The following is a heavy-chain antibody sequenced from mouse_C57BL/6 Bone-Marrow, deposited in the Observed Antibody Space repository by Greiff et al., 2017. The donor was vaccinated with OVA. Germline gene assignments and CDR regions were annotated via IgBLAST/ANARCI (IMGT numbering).Heavy chain of an antibody. Sequence: QVQLQQSGPGLVAPSQSLSITCTVSGFSLTSYGVHWVRQPPGKGLEWLVVIWSDGSTTYNSALKSRLSISKDNSKSQVFLKMNSLQTDDTAMYYCARHENYGSSRYYAMDYWGQGTSVTVSS. J-gene: IGHJ4*01. D-gene: IGHD1-1*01. CDR2: IWSDGST. CDR3: ARHENYGSSRYYAMDY. V-gene: IGHV2-6-1*01. CDR1: GFSLTSYG.